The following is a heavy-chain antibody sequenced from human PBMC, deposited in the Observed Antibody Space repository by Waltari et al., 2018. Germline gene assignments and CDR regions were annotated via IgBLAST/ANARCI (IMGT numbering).Heavy chain of an antibody. D-gene: IGHD2-15*01. CDR3: AKVVVVAATAFDY. CDR1: GFTFSSYA. V-gene: IGHV3-23*03. Sequence: EVQLLESGGGLVQPGGSLRLSCAASGFTFSSYAMSWLRQAPGMVLEWVSVIYSGGSTYYGDSVKGRFPISIDNSKNTLYLQMNSLRAEDTAVYYCAKVVVVAATAFDYWGQGTLVTVSS. J-gene: IGHJ4*02. CDR2: IYSGGST.